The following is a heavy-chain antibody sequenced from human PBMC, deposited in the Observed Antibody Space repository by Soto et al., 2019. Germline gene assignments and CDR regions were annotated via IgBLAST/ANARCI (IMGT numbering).Heavy chain of an antibody. CDR3: ARGSIFGRLFDY. D-gene: IGHD3-3*02. V-gene: IGHV4-34*01. CDR1: GGSFSGYY. J-gene: IGHJ4*02. CDR2: INHSGST. Sequence: SETLSLTCAVYGGSFSGYYWSWIRQPPGKGLEWIGEINHSGSTNYNPSLKSRVTISVDTSKNQFSLKLSSVTAADTAVYYCARGSIFGRLFDYWGQGTLVTVSS.